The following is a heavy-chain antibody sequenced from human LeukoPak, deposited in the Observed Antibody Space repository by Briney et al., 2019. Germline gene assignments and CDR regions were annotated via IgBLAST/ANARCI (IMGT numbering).Heavy chain of an antibody. J-gene: IGHJ3*02. D-gene: IGHD2-21*02. CDR1: GFTFSHHY. CDR2: IAQDGSDK. CDR3: VRAAVVTADDAFDM. V-gene: IGHV3-7*01. Sequence: GGSLRLSCAPSGFTFSHHYMSWVRQAPGKGLEWVANIAQDGSDKFYVDSVRGRFTIPWDNAKNSLYLQITILRLEDTPVYIFVRAAVVTADDAFDMWGQGTMVTVSS.